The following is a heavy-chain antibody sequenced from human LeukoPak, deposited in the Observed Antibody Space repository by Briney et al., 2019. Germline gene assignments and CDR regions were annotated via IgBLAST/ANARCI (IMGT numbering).Heavy chain of an antibody. CDR1: GFTLSGSA. J-gene: IGHJ3*02. Sequence: GGSLRLSCAASGFTLSGSAMHWVRQASGKGLEWVGRIRSKANSYATVYAASVKGRFTISRDDSKNTAYLQMNSLKTEDTAVYYCTTRDPNAFDIWGQGTMVTVSS. V-gene: IGHV3-73*01. CDR3: TTRDPNAFDI. CDR2: IRSKANSYAT.